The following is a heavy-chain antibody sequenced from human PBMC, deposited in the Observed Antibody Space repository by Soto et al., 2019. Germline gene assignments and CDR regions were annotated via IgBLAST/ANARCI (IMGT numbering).Heavy chain of an antibody. D-gene: IGHD3-3*01. Sequence: SVKVSCKASGGTFSSYAISWVRQAPGQGLEWMGGIIPIFGTANYAQKFQGRVTITADESTSTAYMELSSLRSEFTAVYYCARVISPNYVFWSGPQNYGMDVWGQGTTVTVSS. CDR1: GGTFSSYA. CDR2: IIPIFGTA. CDR3: ARVISPNYVFWSGPQNYGMDV. J-gene: IGHJ6*02. V-gene: IGHV1-69*13.